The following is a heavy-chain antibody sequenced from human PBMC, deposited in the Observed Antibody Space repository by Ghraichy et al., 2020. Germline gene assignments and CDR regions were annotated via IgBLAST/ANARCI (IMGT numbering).Heavy chain of an antibody. J-gene: IGHJ4*02. V-gene: IGHV4-59*01. CDR2: IYYNGGS. D-gene: IGHD6-19*01. Sequence: SETLSLTCPVSGDSLSDYYWSWIRQSPGKVLNWIGYIYYNGGSNYTPSLKSRVTISIDTSKNHLSLKLTSVTAADTAIYYCARGPRGSAWLDSWGQGTLVTVSS. CDR1: GDSLSDYY. CDR3: ARGPRGSAWLDS.